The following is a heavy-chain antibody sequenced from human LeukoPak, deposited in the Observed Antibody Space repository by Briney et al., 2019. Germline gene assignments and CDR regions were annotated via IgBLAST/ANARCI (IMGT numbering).Heavy chain of an antibody. V-gene: IGHV1-18*01. CDR2: ISAFNGNT. J-gene: IGHJ4*02. CDR3: ARHNSGRYWDYFEY. CDR1: GYTFTNFD. D-gene: IGHD1-26*01. Sequence: ASVTVSCTASGYTFTNFDISWVRQAPGQGLEWMGSISAFNGNTNYGQNLQGRVTIATDTSTTTAYMELRSLRSDDTAVYYCARHNSGRYWDYFEYWGQGTLVTVSS.